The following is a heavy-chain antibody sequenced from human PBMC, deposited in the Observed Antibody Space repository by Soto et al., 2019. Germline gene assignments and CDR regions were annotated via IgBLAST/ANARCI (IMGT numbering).Heavy chain of an antibody. CDR1: GFTFSSYS. CDR2: ISSSSSTI. D-gene: IGHD2-21*02. CDR3: ARDRHLRGDNYYYYYMDV. V-gene: IGHV3-48*01. J-gene: IGHJ6*03. Sequence: EVQLVESGGGLVQPGGSLRLSCAASGFTFSSYSMNWVRQAPGKGLEWVSYISSSSSTIYYADSVKGRFTISRDNAKNSLYLQMNSLRAEDTAVYYCARDRHLRGDNYYYYYMDVWGKGTTGTVSS.